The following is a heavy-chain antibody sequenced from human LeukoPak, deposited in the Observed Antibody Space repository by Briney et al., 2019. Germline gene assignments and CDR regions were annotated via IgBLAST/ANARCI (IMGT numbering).Heavy chain of an antibody. CDR2: ISSNGGST. D-gene: IGHD6-19*01. Sequence: PGGSLRLSCAASGFTFSSYDMYWVRQAPGKGLEYVSGISSNGGSTYYANSVKGRLTISRDNSKNTLYLQMGSLRADDMAVYYCARVVLGSGWLDDWGQGTLVTASS. J-gene: IGHJ4*02. CDR1: GFTFSSYD. V-gene: IGHV3-64*01. CDR3: ARVVLGSGWLDD.